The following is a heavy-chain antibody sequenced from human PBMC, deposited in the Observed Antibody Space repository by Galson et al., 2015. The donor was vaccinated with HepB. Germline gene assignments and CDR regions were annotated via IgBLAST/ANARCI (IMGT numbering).Heavy chain of an antibody. CDR1: GGSVSSGSYY. V-gene: IGHV4-61*01. CDR3: ARHHYPYTNNWPYDY. CDR2: IYYSGST. J-gene: IGHJ4*02. D-gene: IGHD1-20*01. Sequence: ETLSLTCTVSGGSVSSGSYYWSWIRQPPGKGLEWIGYIYYSGSTNYNSSLKSRVTISLDTSKNQVSLKLSSVTAADTAVYYCARHHYPYTNNWPYDYWGRGALVTVSS.